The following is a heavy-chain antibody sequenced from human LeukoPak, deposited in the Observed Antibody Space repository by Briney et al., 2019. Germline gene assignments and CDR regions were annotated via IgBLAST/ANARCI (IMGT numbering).Heavy chain of an antibody. CDR3: ASCSGWYFDY. D-gene: IGHD6-19*01. J-gene: IGHJ4*02. CDR1: GGSFSGYY. V-gene: IGHV4-34*01. Sequence: PSETLSLTCAVYGGSFSGYYWSWIRQPPGKGLEWIGEINHSGSTNYNPSLKSRVTISVDTSKNQFSLKLSSVTAADTAAYYCASCSGWYFDYWGQGTLVTVSS. CDR2: INHSGST.